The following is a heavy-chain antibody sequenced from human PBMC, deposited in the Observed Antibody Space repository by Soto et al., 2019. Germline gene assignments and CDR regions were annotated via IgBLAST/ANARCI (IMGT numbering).Heavy chain of an antibody. D-gene: IGHD3-3*01. V-gene: IGHV3-23*01. CDR1: GFTFSSYA. J-gene: IGHJ6*02. Sequence: EVQLLESGGGLVQPGGSLRLSCAASGFTFSSYAMSWVRQAPGKGLEWVSAISGSGGSTYYADSVKGRFTISRDNSKNTLYLQMNSLRAEDTAVYYCAKDGGYYDFWSGYYSALGGMDVWGQGTTVTVSS. CDR3: AKDGGYYDFWSGYYSALGGMDV. CDR2: ISGSGGST.